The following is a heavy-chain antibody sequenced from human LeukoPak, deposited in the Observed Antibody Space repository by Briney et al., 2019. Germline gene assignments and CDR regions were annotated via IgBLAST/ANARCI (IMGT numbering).Heavy chain of an antibody. J-gene: IGHJ5*02. CDR3: ARLRGSGSQSDNWFDP. V-gene: IGHV1-2*02. CDR1: GYTFSAYY. D-gene: IGHD3-10*01. CDR2: INPNSDGT. Sequence: ASVKVSCKTSGYTFSAYYIHWVRQAPGQGLEWMGWINPNSDGTNYAQKFQGRVTMTRDTSISTAYMELSRLRSDDTAVYYCARLRGSGSQSDNWFDPWGQGTLVTVSS.